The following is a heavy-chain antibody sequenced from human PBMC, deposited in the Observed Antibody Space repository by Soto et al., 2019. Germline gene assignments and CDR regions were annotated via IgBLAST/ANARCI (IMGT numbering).Heavy chain of an antibody. J-gene: IGHJ4*02. Sequence: GASVKVSCKASGYTFTSYAMHWVRQAPGQRLEWMGWINAGNGNTKYSQKFQGRVTITRDTSASTAYMELSSLRSEDTAVYYCARSAAAAQLVPQDHFDYWGKGTLVTVSS. CDR3: ARSAAAAQLVPQDHFDY. CDR2: INAGNGNT. D-gene: IGHD6-13*01. V-gene: IGHV1-3*01. CDR1: GYTFTSYA.